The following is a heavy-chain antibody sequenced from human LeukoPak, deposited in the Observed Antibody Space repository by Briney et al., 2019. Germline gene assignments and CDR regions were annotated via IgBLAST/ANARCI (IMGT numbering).Heavy chain of an antibody. V-gene: IGHV4-34*01. Sequence: SETLSLTCAVHGGSFSGYYWSWIRQPPGKGLEWIGEINHSGSTNYNPSLKSRVTISVDTSKNQFSLKLSSVTAADTAVYYCARDKWFGDPLFDYWGQGTLVTVSS. D-gene: IGHD3-10*01. J-gene: IGHJ4*02. CDR3: ARDKWFGDPLFDY. CDR1: GGSFSGYY. CDR2: INHSGST.